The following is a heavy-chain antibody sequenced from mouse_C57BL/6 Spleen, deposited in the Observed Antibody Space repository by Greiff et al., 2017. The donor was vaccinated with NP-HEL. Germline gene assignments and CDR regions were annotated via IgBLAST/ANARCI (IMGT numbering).Heavy chain of an antibody. J-gene: IGHJ4*01. D-gene: IGHD2-10*01. CDR3: AKSYHYYAMDY. Sequence: LQESGPELVKPGASVKISCKASGYAFSSSWMNWVKQRPGKGLEWIGRIYPGDGDTNYNGKFKGKATLTADKSSSTAYMQLSSLTSEDSAVYFCAKSYHYYAMDYWGQGTSVTVSS. V-gene: IGHV1-82*01. CDR2: IYPGDGDT. CDR1: GYAFSSSW.